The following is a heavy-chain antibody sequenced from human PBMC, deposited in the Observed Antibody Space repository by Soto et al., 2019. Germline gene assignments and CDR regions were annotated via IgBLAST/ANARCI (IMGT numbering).Heavy chain of an antibody. Sequence: PSETLSLTCSVSGGYISSYYWSWIRQPPGKGLEWIGYIFYSGSTNYNSSLKSRVTISVDTSKNQFSLKLSSVTAADTAVYYCARSPPRVGAAAGRKGWFDPWGQGTLVTVSS. D-gene: IGHD6-13*01. CDR3: ARSPPRVGAAAGRKGWFDP. J-gene: IGHJ5*02. CDR2: IFYSGST. CDR1: GGYISSYY. V-gene: IGHV4-59*12.